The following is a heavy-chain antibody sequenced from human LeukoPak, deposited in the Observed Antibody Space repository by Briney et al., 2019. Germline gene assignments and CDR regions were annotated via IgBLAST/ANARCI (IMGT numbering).Heavy chain of an antibody. V-gene: IGHV3-7*03. D-gene: IGHD3/OR15-3a*01. J-gene: IGHJ6*02. Sequence: PGGSLRLSCAVSGFTFSGFWMSWSRQAPGKGLEWVASINSDGSEGYYADVVKGRFTISRDNAKNSLYLQINSLRAEDTAVYYCVPLGGLGYYQYGMDVWGRGTTVTVSS. CDR3: VPLGGLGYYQYGMDV. CDR2: INSDGSEG. CDR1: GFTFSGFW.